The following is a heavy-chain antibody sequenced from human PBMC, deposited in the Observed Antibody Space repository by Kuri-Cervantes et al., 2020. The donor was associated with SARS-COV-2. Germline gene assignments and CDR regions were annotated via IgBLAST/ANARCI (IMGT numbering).Heavy chain of an antibody. Sequence: SETLSLTCAVYGGSFSGYYWSWIRRPPGKGLEWIGEINHSGSTNYNPSLKSRVTISVDTSKNQFSLKLSSVTAADTAVYYCASVPDWNYDEGWFDPWGQGTLVTVSS. J-gene: IGHJ5*02. D-gene: IGHD1-7*01. CDR2: INHSGST. CDR3: ASVPDWNYDEGWFDP. CDR1: GGSFSGYY. V-gene: IGHV4-34*01.